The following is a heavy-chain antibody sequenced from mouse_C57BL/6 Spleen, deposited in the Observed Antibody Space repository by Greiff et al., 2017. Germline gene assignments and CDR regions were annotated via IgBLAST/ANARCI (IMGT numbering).Heavy chain of an antibody. CDR2: INPNNGGT. Sequence: VQLQQSGPELVKPGASVKISCKASGYTFTDYYMNWVKPSHGKSLEWIGDINPNNGGTSYNQKFKGKATLTVDKSSSTAYMELRSLTSEDSAVYYCARSYYGSSPLDYWGQGTTLTVSS. J-gene: IGHJ2*01. V-gene: IGHV1-26*01. CDR1: GYTFTDYY. CDR3: ARSYYGSSPLDY. D-gene: IGHD1-1*01.